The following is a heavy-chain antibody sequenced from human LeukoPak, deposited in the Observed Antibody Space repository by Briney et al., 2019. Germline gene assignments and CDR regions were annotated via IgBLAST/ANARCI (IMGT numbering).Heavy chain of an antibody. CDR3: ARDQGSSGYYFDY. CDR2: ISHDGSNR. Sequence: PGGSLRLSCAASGFTVSSNYMSWVRQAPGKGLEWVAVISHDGSNRYYADSVKGRFTISRDNSKSTLYLQMNSLRAEDTAVYYCARDQGSSGYYFDYWGQGTLVTVSS. CDR1: GFTVSSNY. J-gene: IGHJ4*02. D-gene: IGHD3-22*01. V-gene: IGHV3-30-3*01.